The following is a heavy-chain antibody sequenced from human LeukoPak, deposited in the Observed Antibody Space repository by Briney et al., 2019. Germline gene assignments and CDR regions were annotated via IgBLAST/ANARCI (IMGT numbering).Heavy chain of an antibody. V-gene: IGHV3-74*01. CDR3: TSTVDYWYFDL. Sequence: GGSLRLSCAASGFTFSSHWMHWVRQDPGQGLMWVSRINSDGSSTTYADSVKGRFTISRDNAKNTLFLQMNSLRAEDTAVYYCTSTVDYWYFDLWGRGTLVTVSS. J-gene: IGHJ2*01. CDR2: INSDGSST. CDR1: GFTFSSHW. D-gene: IGHD6-19*01.